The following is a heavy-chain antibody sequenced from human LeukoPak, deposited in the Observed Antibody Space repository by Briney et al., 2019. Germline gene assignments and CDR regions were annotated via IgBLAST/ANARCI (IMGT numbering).Heavy chain of an antibody. J-gene: IGHJ5*02. CDR1: GFTFSSYS. V-gene: IGHV3-21*01. CDR3: ARGLRSGWYSDWFDP. CDR2: ISSSSSHI. D-gene: IGHD6-19*01. Sequence: GGSLRLSCAASGFTFSSYSMNWVRQAPGKGLEWVSSISSSSSHIYYADSVKGRFTISRDSAKSSLYLQMNSLRAEDTAVYYCARGLRSGWYSDWFDPWGQGTLVTVSS.